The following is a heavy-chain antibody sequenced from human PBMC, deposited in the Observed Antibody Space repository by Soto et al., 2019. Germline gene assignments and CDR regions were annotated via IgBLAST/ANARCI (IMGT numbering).Heavy chain of an antibody. J-gene: IGHJ4*02. CDR2: IYYSGST. CDR3: ARDKGSGRTSG. V-gene: IGHV4-31*01. D-gene: IGHD6-19*01. CDR1: GGSISSGGYY. Sequence: QVQLQESGPGLVKPSQTLSLTCTVSGGSISSGGYYWSWIRQHPGKGLEWIGYIYYSGSTYYNPSLQTLVTIAVDTSKSQFSLKLSSVTAADTAVYYCARDKGSGRTSGWGQGTLVTVSS.